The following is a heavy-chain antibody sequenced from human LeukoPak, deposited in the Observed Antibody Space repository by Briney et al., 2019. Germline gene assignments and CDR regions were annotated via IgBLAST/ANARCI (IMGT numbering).Heavy chain of an antibody. D-gene: IGHD2-21*01. CDR1: GLTYSRYC. CDR2: INQDGSEK. CDR3: TRGYCGYTSCSPPPDS. J-gene: IGHJ4*02. Sequence: GVSLRLSCAVSGLTYSRYCMPWARQAPGKGLVWVANINQDGSEKYYADSVKGRFTISRDNGKNSLYLQMNSLRAEDTAVYYCTRGYCGYTSCSPPPDSWGQGTLVTVSS. V-gene: IGHV3-7*01.